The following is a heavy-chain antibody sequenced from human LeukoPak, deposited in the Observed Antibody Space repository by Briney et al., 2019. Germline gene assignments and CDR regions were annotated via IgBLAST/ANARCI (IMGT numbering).Heavy chain of an antibody. D-gene: IGHD1-26*01. Sequence: GASVKVSCKASGYTFTGYYMHWVRQAPGQGLEWMGWINPNSGGTNYAPKLQGRVTMTTDTSTSTAYMELRSLRSDDTAVYCCSRGGWEQSFDSWGQGTLVTVSS. CDR3: SRGGWEQSFDS. J-gene: IGHJ4*02. V-gene: IGHV1-2*02. CDR1: GYTFTGYY. CDR2: INPNSGGT.